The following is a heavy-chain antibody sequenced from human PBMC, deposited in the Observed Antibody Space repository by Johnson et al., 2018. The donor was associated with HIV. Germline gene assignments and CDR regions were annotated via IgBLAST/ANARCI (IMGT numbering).Heavy chain of an antibody. Sequence: QVQPVESGGGVLKPGGSLRLSCAASGLTFSSYGMHLVRQAPGTGLAWVASIRYDGSNKYYADSVKGRFTISRDNSENTLYLQMNSLRAEDTAVYYCAKAMSVSSWEHRGAFDIWGQGTMVTVSS. D-gene: IGHD6-13*01. V-gene: IGHV3-30*02. CDR2: IRYDGSNK. CDR3: AKAMSVSSWEHRGAFDI. CDR1: GLTFSSYG. J-gene: IGHJ3*02.